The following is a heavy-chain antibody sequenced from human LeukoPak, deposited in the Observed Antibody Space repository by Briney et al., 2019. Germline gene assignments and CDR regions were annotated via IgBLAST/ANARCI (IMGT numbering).Heavy chain of an antibody. CDR1: GFTFDDYA. D-gene: IGHD3-22*01. J-gene: IGHJ4*02. V-gene: IGHV3-9*01. Sequence: PGRSLRLSCAASGFTFDDYAMHWVRQAPGKGLEWVSGISWNSGSIGYADSVKGRFTISRDNAKNSLYLQMNSLRAEDTAVYYCARKPYYYDSSGYYSRGELDYWGQGTLVTVSS. CDR3: ARKPYYYDSSGYYSRGELDY. CDR2: ISWNSGSI.